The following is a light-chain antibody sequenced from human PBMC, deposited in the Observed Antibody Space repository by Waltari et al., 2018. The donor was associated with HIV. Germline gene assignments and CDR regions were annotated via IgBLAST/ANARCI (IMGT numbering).Light chain of an antibody. Sequence: NFMLTQPHSVSESPGKTVTISCTRSSGSIVSNYVQWYQQRPGSAPTTVIYEDKQRPSGVPDRFSCSIDSSSNSASLTISGLKTEDEADYYCQSYDSTNWVFGGATKLTVL. CDR2: EDK. J-gene: IGLJ3*02. CDR3: QSYDSTNWV. CDR1: SGSIVSNY. V-gene: IGLV6-57*04.